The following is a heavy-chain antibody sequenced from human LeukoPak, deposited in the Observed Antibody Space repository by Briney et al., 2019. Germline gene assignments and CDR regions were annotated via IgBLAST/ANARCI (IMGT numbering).Heavy chain of an antibody. CDR1: GFTFSSYG. D-gene: IGHD4-17*01. V-gene: IGHV3-30*03. CDR3: AAHYGDFPFDY. J-gene: IGHJ4*02. Sequence: GGSLRLSCGASGFTFSSYGMHWVRQAPGKGLEWVAVISYDGSNKYYADSVKGRFTISRDNSKNTLYLQMNSLRAEDTAVYYCAAHYGDFPFDYWGQGTLVTVSS. CDR2: ISYDGSNK.